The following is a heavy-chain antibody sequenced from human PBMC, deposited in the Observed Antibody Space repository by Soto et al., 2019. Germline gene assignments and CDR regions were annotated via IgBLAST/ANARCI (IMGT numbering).Heavy chain of an antibody. CDR3: ASAHYGDYDYGKDV. CDR1: GCSISSGGYS. D-gene: IGHD4-17*01. V-gene: IGHV4-30-2*01. J-gene: IGHJ6*02. CDR2: IYHSGST. Sequence: SETLSLTCAVSGCSISSGGYSWSWIRQPPGKGLEWIGYIYHSGSTYYNPSLKSRVTISVDRSKNQFSLKLSSVTAADTAVYYCASAHYGDYDYGKDVWGQGTTGTVSS.